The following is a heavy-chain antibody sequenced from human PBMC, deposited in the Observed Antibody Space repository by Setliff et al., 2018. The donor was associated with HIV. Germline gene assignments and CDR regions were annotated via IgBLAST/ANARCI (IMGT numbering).Heavy chain of an antibody. CDR2: ISSDGNKK. V-gene: IGHV3-30*04. Sequence: GGSLRLSCAASGFTFTNYAIHWVRQAPGKGLEWVAVISSDGNKKYYADSVKGRFTISRDNSKNTVYLQMNSLRPDDTAVIYCTRAPPNTVVNFFDFWGRGTLVTVSS. D-gene: IGHD2-15*01. CDR3: TRAPPNTVVNFFDF. J-gene: IGHJ4*02. CDR1: GFTFTNYA.